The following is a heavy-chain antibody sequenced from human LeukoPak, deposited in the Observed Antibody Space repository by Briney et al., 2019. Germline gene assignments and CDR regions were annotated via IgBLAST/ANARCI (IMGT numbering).Heavy chain of an antibody. D-gene: IGHD6-6*01. CDR3: ASGGTIAGRPAFNNWFDP. J-gene: IGHJ5*02. CDR1: GGSISSYY. CDR2: THYSGST. V-gene: IGHV4-59*01. Sequence: SETLSLTCTVSGGSISSYYWSWIRQSPGKGLEWIGYTHYSGSTNYNPSLKSRVTISLDTSKNQFSLKLRSVTAADTAVYYCASGGTIAGRPAFNNWFDPWGQGTLVTVSS.